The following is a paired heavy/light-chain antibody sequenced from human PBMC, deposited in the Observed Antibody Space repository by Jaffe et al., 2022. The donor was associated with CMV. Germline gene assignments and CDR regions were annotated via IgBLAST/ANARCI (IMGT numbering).Light chain of an antibody. J-gene: IGLJ2*01. CDR3: GTWDNSLSIVV. CDR2: DNN. Sequence: QFVLTQPPSVSAAPGQKVTISCSRSSSKAGNIYVSWYQQLPGAAPKLLIYDNNKRPSGIPDRFSGSRSGTSATLGITGLQTGDEANYYCGTWDNSLSIVVFGGGTKLTVL. CDR1: SSKAGNIY. V-gene: IGLV1-51*01.
Heavy chain of an antibody. CDR2: ISYSGST. CDR1: GDSISRNRNY. V-gene: IGHV4-39*01. Sequence: QLQLQESDPGLVKPSETLSLTCSVSGDSISRNRNYWGWIRQSPGKGLEWIGSISYSGSTYYNPSLKSRVTISVDTSKNQFSLKLTSVTAADTAVYYCANVVQGFNNLLYGSYYYYYMDVWGKGTTVTVS. CDR3: ANVVQGFNNLLYGSYYYYYMDV. J-gene: IGHJ6*03. D-gene: IGHD3-10*01.